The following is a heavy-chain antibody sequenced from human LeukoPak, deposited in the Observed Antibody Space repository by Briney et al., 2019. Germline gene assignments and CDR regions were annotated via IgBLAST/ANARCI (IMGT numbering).Heavy chain of an antibody. V-gene: IGHV1-2*02. J-gene: IGHJ3*02. CDR3: AATGSETDAFDI. Sequence: ASVTVSCKASGYTVTGYYMHWVRQAPGQGLEWMGWINPNSGGTNYAQNFQGRVTMTRDTSISTVYMELSNLRSEDTAVYYCAATGSETDAFDIWGQGTMVTVS. CDR1: GYTVTGYY. D-gene: IGHD1-1*01. CDR2: INPNSGGT.